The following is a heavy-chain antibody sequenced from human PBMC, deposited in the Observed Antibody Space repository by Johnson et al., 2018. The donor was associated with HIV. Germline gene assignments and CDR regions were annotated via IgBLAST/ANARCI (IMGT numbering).Heavy chain of an antibody. CDR3: AKLPYYYDSSGYSDDAFDI. CDR2: ISWNSGSI. J-gene: IGHJ3*02. CDR1: GFTFADYA. Sequence: VQLVESGGGLVQPGRSLRLSCAASGFTFADYAMHWVRQAPVQGLEWVSGISWNSGSIGYADSVKGRFTISRDNAKNSLYLQMNSLRAEDTALYYCAKLPYYYDSSGYSDDAFDIWGQGTMVTVSS. D-gene: IGHD3-22*01. V-gene: IGHV3-9*01.